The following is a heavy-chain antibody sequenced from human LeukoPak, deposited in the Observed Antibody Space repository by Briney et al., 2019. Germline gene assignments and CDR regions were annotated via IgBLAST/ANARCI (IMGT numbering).Heavy chain of an antibody. J-gene: IGHJ5*02. D-gene: IGHD4-17*01. CDR3: IVFGDSNH. CDR2: IHTSGDT. CDR1: GFAFSSYW. V-gene: IGHV3-53*01. Sequence: GGSLRLSCVASGFAFSSYWMHWVRQAPGKGLVWVSAIHTSGDTCYADSVKGRFTISRDTSKNTLYLQINSLRVEDTAVYYCIVFGDSNHWGQGTLVTVSS.